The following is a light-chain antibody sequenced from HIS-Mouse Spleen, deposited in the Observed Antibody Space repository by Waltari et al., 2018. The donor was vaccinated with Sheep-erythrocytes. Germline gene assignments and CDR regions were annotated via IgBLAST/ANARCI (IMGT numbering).Light chain of an antibody. CDR2: DVS. CDR1: SSDVGGYNY. Sequence: QSALTQPRSVSGSPGQSVTISCTGTSSDVGGYNYVSWYQPHPVKTPKLLIYDVSKRPSGVPDRFSDYKSGNTASLTISGLQAEDEADYYCCSYAGSYNHVFATGTKVTVL. V-gene: IGLV2-11*01. CDR3: CSYAGSYNHV. J-gene: IGLJ1*01.